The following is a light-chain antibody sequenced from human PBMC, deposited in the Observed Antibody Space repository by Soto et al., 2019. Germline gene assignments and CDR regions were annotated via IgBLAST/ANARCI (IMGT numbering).Light chain of an antibody. V-gene: IGLV2-8*01. CDR2: EVS. J-gene: IGLJ2*01. CDR1: TSNIGSNY. CDR3: SSYAGSSVV. Sequence: QSVLTQPPSASGTPGQGVTISCSGSTSNIGSNYVSWYQQHPDKAPKLMIYEVSKRPSGVPDRFSGSKSGNTASLTVSGLQAEDEADYYCSSYAGSSVVFGGGTQLTVL.